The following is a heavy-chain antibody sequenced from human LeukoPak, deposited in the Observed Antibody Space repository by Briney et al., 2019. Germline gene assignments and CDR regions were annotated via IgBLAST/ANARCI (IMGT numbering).Heavy chain of an antibody. CDR2: IIGSGGGR. V-gene: IGHV3-23*01. Sequence: PGGSLRLSCAASGFTFSTYAMSWVRQAPGEGLEWVSGIIGSGGGRYYADSVKGRFTISRDNSRNTLSLEMSSLRAEGTAIYFCAKDETTSGINYFHYWGQGILVTVSS. CDR1: GFTFSTYA. D-gene: IGHD1-1*01. J-gene: IGHJ4*02. CDR3: AKDETTSGINYFHY.